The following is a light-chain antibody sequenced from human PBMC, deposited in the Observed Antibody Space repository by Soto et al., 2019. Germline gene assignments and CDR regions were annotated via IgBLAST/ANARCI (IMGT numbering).Light chain of an antibody. CDR2: DDN. CDR1: ASNIGNNS. J-gene: IGLJ1*01. Sequence: QSVLTQPPSVSAGPGQRVTISCSGSASNIGNNSVSWYQQLPGAAPKLLIYDDNNRPSGIPDRFSGSKSGTSATLGITGLQTGDEADYYCGTWDTSLPACVFGPGTKV. V-gene: IGLV1-51*01. CDR3: GTWDTSLPACV.